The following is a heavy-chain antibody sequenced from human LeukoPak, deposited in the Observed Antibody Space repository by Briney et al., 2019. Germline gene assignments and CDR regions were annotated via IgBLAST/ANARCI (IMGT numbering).Heavy chain of an antibody. CDR2: IYYSGST. CDR1: GGSISSYY. Sequence: PSETLSLTCTVSGGSISSYYWSWIRQPPGKGLEWIGYIYYSGSTNYNPSLKGRVTISVDTSKNQFSLKLSSVTAADTAVYYCARDSSYYYYYGMDVWGQGTTVTVSS. CDR3: ARDSSYYYYYGMDV. D-gene: IGHD6-13*01. V-gene: IGHV4-59*01. J-gene: IGHJ6*02.